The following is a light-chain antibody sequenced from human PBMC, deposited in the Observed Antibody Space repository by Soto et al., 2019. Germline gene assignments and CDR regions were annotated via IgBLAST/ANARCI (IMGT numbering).Light chain of an antibody. CDR1: SSDIGGYSY. CDR2: EVT. Sequence: QSALIQPPSASGSPGQSVTISCTGTSSDIGGYSYVAWYQQHPGKAPKLIIYEVTKRPSGVPDRFSGSKSGNSASLTVFGLQAEDEAVYYCGSYAGSKNWGVFGGGTKLTVL. V-gene: IGLV2-8*01. CDR3: GSYAGSKNWGV. J-gene: IGLJ3*02.